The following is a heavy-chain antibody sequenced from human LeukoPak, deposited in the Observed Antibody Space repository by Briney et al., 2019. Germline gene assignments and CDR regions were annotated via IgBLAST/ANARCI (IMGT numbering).Heavy chain of an antibody. D-gene: IGHD3-22*01. J-gene: IGHJ4*02. CDR1: GFTFSSYA. V-gene: IGHV3-23*01. CDR2: INDSGGST. Sequence: GGSLRLSCAASGFTFSSYAMSWVRQAPGKGLEWVSAINDSGGSTYYADSVKGRFTISRDNFKNTLYLQMNSLRAEDTAVYYCAKLYYYDSSGYYDYWGQGTLVTVSS. CDR3: AKLYYYDSSGYYDY.